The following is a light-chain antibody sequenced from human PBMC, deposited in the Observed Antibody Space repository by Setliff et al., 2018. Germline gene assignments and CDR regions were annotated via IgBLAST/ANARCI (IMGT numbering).Light chain of an antibody. Sequence: DIQMTQSPSSLSASVGDRVTITCRASQKITTSLNWYQQKPGTAPNLLIYESSSLQSGVPSRFSGSGSGTDFTLTISSLQPEDFATYYCQQSYTTPRTFGPGTKVDIK. CDR1: QKITTS. CDR3: QQSYTTPRT. CDR2: ESS. V-gene: IGKV1-39*01. J-gene: IGKJ3*01.